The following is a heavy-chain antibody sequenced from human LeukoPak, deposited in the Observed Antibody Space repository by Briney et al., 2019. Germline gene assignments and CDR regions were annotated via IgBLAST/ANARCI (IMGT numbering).Heavy chain of an antibody. Sequence: ASVKVSCKASGYTFTGYYMHWVRQAPGQGLEWMGWINPNSGGTNYAQKFQGGVTMTRDTSISTAYMELSRLRSDDTAVYYCATIGYSSGWYYFDYWGQGTLVTVSS. CDR3: ATIGYSSGWYYFDY. V-gene: IGHV1-2*02. CDR1: GYTFTGYY. CDR2: INPNSGGT. D-gene: IGHD6-19*01. J-gene: IGHJ4*02.